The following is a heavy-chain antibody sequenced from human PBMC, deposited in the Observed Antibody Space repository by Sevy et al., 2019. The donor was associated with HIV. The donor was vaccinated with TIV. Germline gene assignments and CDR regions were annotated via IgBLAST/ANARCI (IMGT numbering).Heavy chain of an antibody. V-gene: IGHV3-30*04. CDR1: GFNFGSHA. CDR3: ARDLISGSYSQSLDY. CDR2: ISSDGNSQ. J-gene: IGHJ4*02. D-gene: IGHD1-26*01. Sequence: GESLKISCAASGFNFGSHAMHWVRQAPGKGLDWVAVISSDGNSQYSADSVKGRFTISRDNSKNPLYLQMDSLRVEDTAVYYCARDLISGSYSQSLDYWGQGTLVTVSS.